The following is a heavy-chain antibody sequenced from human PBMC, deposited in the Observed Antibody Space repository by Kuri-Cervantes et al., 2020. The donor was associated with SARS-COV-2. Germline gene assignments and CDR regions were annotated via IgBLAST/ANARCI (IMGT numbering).Heavy chain of an antibody. J-gene: IGHJ3*02. Sequence: GGSLRLSCAASGFTFSSYAMSWVRQAPGKGLEWVSAISGSGGSTYYADSVKGWFTISRDNSKNTLYLQMNSLRAEDTAVYYCAKDISSGYYLDAFDIWGQGTMVTVSS. D-gene: IGHD3-22*01. CDR3: AKDISSGYYLDAFDI. CDR1: GFTFSSYA. V-gene: IGHV3-23*01. CDR2: ISGSGGST.